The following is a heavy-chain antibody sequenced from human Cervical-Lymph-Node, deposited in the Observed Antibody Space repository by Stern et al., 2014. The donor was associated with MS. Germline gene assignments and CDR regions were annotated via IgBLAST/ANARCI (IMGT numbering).Heavy chain of an antibody. CDR1: GYTFTSHY. Sequence: VQLVESGAEVKKPGASVKVSCKASGYTFTSHYMYWVRQAPGQGLEWMGTINPSAGSTSYAQKFQGRVSMTRDTSTSTVYMELNSLRSEDTAIYYCAREYEGGSPPHFDYWGQGTLVTVSS. CDR2: INPSAGST. V-gene: IGHV1-46*03. D-gene: IGHD1-26*01. J-gene: IGHJ4*02. CDR3: AREYEGGSPPHFDY.